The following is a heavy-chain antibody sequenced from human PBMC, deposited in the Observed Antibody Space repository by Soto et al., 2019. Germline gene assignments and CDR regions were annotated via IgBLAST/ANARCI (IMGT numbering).Heavy chain of an antibody. CDR2: IYNSVNT. CDR3: ARGPSGDKVDY. D-gene: IGHD3-10*01. Sequence: QVQLQESGPGLVEPSQTLSLTCTVSGDSISNGYYTWSWIRQPPGKDLEWIGHIYNSVNTYSNPSLKSRVTIYADTSKNQFSLKLSSVTSADTAVYYCARGPSGDKVDYWGQGTLVTVSS. V-gene: IGHV4-30-4*01. CDR1: GDSISNGYYT. J-gene: IGHJ4*02.